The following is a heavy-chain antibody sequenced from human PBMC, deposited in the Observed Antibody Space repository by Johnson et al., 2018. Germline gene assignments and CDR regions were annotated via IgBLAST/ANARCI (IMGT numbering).Heavy chain of an antibody. Sequence: VQLVESGGGLVQPGGSLRLSCAVSGFSFDDYAMHWVRQAPGEGLEWVSGISWNSGTIRYADSVKGRFTISRDSAQKSLYLQMNSLGAEDTALYYCVKGVETGLVGNFDHWGQGTLVTVS. CDR3: VKGVETGLVGNFDH. J-gene: IGHJ4*02. D-gene: IGHD5-18*01. V-gene: IGHV3-9*01. CDR1: GFSFDDYA. CDR2: ISWNSGTI.